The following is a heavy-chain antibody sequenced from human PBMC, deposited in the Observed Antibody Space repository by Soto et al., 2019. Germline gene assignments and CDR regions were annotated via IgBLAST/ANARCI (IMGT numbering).Heavy chain of an antibody. CDR3: AKDGDSYCSLMGSWFDP. CDR2: ISGSGGST. J-gene: IGHJ5*02. V-gene: IGHV3-23*01. D-gene: IGHD5-18*01. CDR1: GFPFLSYA. Sequence: GVSLSLSCAASGFPFLSYAMSWVRQAPGKGLEWVSAISGSGGSTYYADSVKGRFTISRDNSKNTLYLQMNSLRAEDTAVYYCAKDGDSYCSLMGSWFDPCGQGTQVTLAS.